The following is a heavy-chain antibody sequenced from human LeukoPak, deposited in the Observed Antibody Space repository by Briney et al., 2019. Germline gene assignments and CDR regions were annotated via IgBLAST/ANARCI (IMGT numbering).Heavy chain of an antibody. V-gene: IGHV3-33*01. Sequence: GRSLTLSCAASGFTFSSFGMHWVRQAPGKGLEWVAVIWYDASNKYYAVSVKGRFTISRDNSKNTLYLQMNSLRDDDTAVYYCVRGVGVSRFNYLDSWGQGTLVIVSS. J-gene: IGHJ4*02. CDR1: GFTFSSFG. D-gene: IGHD6-13*01. CDR3: VRGVGVSRFNYLDS. CDR2: IWYDASNK.